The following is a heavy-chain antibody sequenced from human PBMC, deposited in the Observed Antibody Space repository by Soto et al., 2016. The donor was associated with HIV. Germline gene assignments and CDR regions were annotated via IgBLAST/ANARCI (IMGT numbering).Heavy chain of an antibody. D-gene: IGHD5-18*01. J-gene: IGHJ4*01. V-gene: IGHV3-66*01. CDR3: AREARYSYGLDY. CDR2: IYSGGST. Sequence: EVQLVESGGGLVQPGGSLRLSCAASGFTVSSNYMSWVRQAPGKGLEWVSLIYSGGSTYYADSVKGRFTISRDNSKNTLYLQMNSLRAEDTAVYYCAREARYSYGLDYVGPREPWSPSP. CDR1: GFTVSSNY.